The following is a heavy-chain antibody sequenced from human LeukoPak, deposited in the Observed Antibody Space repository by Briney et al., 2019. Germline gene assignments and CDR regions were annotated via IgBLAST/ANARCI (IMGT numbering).Heavy chain of an antibody. CDR1: GFTFSSYA. V-gene: IGHV3-23*01. J-gene: IGHJ4*02. D-gene: IGHD6-13*01. Sequence: QPGGSLRLSCAASGFTFSSYAMSWVRQAPGKGLEWVSAISGSGGSTYYADSVKGRFTISRDNSKNTLYLQMNSLRAEDTAVYYCARARSPRIAAAALDYWGQGTLVTVSS. CDR3: ARARSPRIAAAALDY. CDR2: ISGSGGST.